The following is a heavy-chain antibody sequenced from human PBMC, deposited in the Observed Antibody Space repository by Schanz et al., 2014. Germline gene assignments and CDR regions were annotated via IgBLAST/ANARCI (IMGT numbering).Heavy chain of an antibody. CDR3: ARERPRKGDFDY. V-gene: IGHV1-46*01. CDR2: INPSGGST. CDR1: GYSFTSYY. D-gene: IGHD1-26*01. Sequence: QVQLLQSGAEVKKPGASVKVSCKAFGYSFTSYYIHWVRQAPGQGLEWMATINPSGGSTSFAQKFQGRVTMTRATSTSTVNMELTSLRSEDTAVYYCARERPRKGDFDYWGQGTLVTVSS. J-gene: IGHJ4*02.